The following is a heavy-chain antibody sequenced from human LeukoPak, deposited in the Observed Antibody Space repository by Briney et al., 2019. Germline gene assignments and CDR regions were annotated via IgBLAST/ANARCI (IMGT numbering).Heavy chain of an antibody. Sequence: GRSLRLSCAASGFTFSSYGMHWVRQAPGKGLEWVAVIWYDGGNKYYADSVKGRFTISRDNSKNTLYLQMNSLRAEDTAVYYCAAWGRDPLDYWGQGTLVTVSS. CDR3: AAWGRDPLDY. CDR2: IWYDGGNK. CDR1: GFTFSSYG. D-gene: IGHD3-16*01. V-gene: IGHV3-33*01. J-gene: IGHJ4*02.